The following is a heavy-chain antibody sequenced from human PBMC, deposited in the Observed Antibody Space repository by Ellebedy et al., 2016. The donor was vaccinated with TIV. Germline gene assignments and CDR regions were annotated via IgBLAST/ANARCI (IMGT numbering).Heavy chain of an antibody. J-gene: IGHJ6*02. CDR1: GYNFTSYG. CDR3: ASPYSSSSSYYYGMDV. D-gene: IGHD6-6*01. Sequence: ASVKVSCKASGYNFTSYGISWVRQAPGQGLEWMGWISAYKGNTNYAQKLQGRVTMTTDTSTSTAYMELSSLRSEDTAVYYCASPYSSSSSYYYGMDVWGQGTTVTVSS. V-gene: IGHV1-18*01. CDR2: ISAYKGNT.